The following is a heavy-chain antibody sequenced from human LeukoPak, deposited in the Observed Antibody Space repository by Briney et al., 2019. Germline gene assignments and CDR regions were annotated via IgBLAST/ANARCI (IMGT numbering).Heavy chain of an antibody. CDR3: ARDSSGWHDLSTDY. J-gene: IGHJ4*02. CDR2: ISSSSSTI. CDR1: GFTFSSYS. D-gene: IGHD6-19*01. Sequence: PGGSLRLSCAASGFTFSSYSMNWVRQAPGKGLEWVSYISSSSSTIYYADSVKGRFTISRDNAKNSLYLQMNSLRAEDTAVYYCARDSSGWHDLSTDYWGQGTLVTVSS. V-gene: IGHV3-48*04.